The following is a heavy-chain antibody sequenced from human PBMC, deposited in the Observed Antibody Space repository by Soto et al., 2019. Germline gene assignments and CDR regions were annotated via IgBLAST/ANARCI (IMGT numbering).Heavy chain of an antibody. D-gene: IGHD2-8*01. Sequence: SVKVSCKASGGTFSSYAISWVRQAPGQGLEWMGGIIPIFGTANYAQKFQGRVTITADESTSTAYMELSSLRSEDTAVYYCARATTPRTGYCTNGVCYTGWFDPWGQGTLVTVSS. V-gene: IGHV1-69*13. CDR3: ARATTPRTGYCTNGVCYTGWFDP. CDR2: IIPIFGTA. CDR1: GGTFSSYA. J-gene: IGHJ5*02.